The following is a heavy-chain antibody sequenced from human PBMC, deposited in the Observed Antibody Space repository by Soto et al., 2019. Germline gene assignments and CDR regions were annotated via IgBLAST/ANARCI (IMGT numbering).Heavy chain of an antibody. Sequence: PSETLSLTCTVSGGSISSGGYYWSWIRQHPGKGLEWIGYIYYSGSTYYNPSLKSRVTISVDTSRNQFSLKLSSVTAADTAVYYCARGSGSGYSSGLGYWGQGTLVTVSS. J-gene: IGHJ4*02. V-gene: IGHV4-31*03. D-gene: IGHD3-22*01. CDR3: ARGSGSGYSSGLGY. CDR1: GGSISSGGYY. CDR2: IYYSGST.